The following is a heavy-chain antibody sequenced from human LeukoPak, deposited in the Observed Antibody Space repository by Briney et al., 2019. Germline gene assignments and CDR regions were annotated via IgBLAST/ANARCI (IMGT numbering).Heavy chain of an antibody. J-gene: IGHJ4*02. CDR3: ARDWDVDTAMVTVDY. CDR2: VSGSGKTI. CDR1: GFTFSSYS. D-gene: IGHD5-18*01. Sequence: GSLRLSCAGSGFTFSSYSMSWVRHAPGKGLEWVSYVSGSGKTIYYADSVKGRFTISRDNTKNSLYLQMNSLGAEDTAVYYCARDWDVDTAMVTVDYWGQGTLVTVSS. V-gene: IGHV3-48*01.